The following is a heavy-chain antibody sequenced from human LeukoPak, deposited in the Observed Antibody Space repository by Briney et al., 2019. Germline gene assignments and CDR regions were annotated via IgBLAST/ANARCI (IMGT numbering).Heavy chain of an antibody. J-gene: IGHJ4*02. CDR1: GFTFSSYG. Sequence: PGGSLRLSCAASGFTFSSYGMHWVRQAPGKGLEWVAFIRYDGSNKYYADSVKGRFTISRDNSKNTLYLQMNSLRAEDTAVYYCAKGIQLWSFFDYWGQGTLVTVSS. V-gene: IGHV3-30*02. D-gene: IGHD5-18*01. CDR2: IRYDGSNK. CDR3: AKGIQLWSFFDY.